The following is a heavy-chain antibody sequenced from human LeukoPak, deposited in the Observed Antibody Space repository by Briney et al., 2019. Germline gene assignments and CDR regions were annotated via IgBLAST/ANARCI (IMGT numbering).Heavy chain of an antibody. CDR2: ISSSSSYI. J-gene: IGHJ4*02. CDR3: AKDQRGIIAGGIDY. Sequence: GGSLRLSCAASGFTFSSYSMNWVRQAPGKGLEWVSSISSSSSYIYYADSVKGRFTISRDNSKNTLYLQMNSLRAEDTAVYYCAKDQRGIIAGGIDYWGQGTLVTVSS. D-gene: IGHD6-13*01. CDR1: GFTFSSYS. V-gene: IGHV3-21*01.